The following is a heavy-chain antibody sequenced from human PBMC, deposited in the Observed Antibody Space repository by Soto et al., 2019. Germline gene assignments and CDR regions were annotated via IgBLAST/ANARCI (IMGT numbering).Heavy chain of an antibody. J-gene: IGHJ5*01. CDR3: VSWVSLTGLDS. D-gene: IGHD3-16*01. Sequence: EVLLVESGGDLVQPGGSLRLSCAASGFTFSNYAMHWVRQAPGKGLEYVAAINSNGGTTYYANSVKGRFTISRDNSKKTLYLQQGILRADDMAVYYCVSWVSLTGLDSWGQGTLVTASS. V-gene: IGHV3-64*01. CDR1: GFTFSNYA. CDR2: INSNGGTT.